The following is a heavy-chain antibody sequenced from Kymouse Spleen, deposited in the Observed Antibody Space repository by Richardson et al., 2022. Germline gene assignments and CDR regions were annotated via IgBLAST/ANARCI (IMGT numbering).Heavy chain of an antibody. J-gene: IGHJ6*02. CDR2: INHSGST. V-gene: IGHV4-34*01. Sequence: QVQLQQWGAGLLKPSETLSLTCAVYGGSFSGYYWSWIRQPPGKGLEWIGEINHSGSTNYNPSLKSRVTISVDTSKNQFSLKLSSVTAADTAVYYCARVRYFDWYLSSYGMDVWGQGTTVTVSS. D-gene: IGHD3-9*01. CDR3: ARVRYFDWYLSSYGMDV. CDR1: GGSFSGYY.